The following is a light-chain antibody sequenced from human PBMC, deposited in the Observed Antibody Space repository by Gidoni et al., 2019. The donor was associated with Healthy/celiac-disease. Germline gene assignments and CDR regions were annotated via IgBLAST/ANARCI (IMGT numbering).Light chain of an antibody. J-gene: IGKJ1*01. V-gene: IGKV3-20*01. Sequence: EIVLTQSPGTLSLSPGERATLSCRASQSVSSSYLACYHQKPGQAPRLLIYGASSRSTGIPDRFSCSGSGTDFTLTISRLEPEDFAVYYCQQYGSSPPWTFGQGTKVEIK. CDR2: GAS. CDR3: QQYGSSPPWT. CDR1: QSVSSSY.